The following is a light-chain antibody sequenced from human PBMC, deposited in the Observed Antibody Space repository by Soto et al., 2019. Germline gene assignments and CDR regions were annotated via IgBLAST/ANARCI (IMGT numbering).Light chain of an antibody. J-gene: IGLJ3*02. CDR1: TSNIRNNY. Sequence: QSVLTQPPSVSAAPGQKVTISCSGSTSNIRNNYVSWYQQLPGTAPKLLIYENDKRPSGIPDRFSGSKSGASATLGITGLQTGDEADYYCGTWDTSLSSGVFGGGTNSPS. V-gene: IGLV1-51*02. CDR3: GTWDTSLSSGV. CDR2: END.